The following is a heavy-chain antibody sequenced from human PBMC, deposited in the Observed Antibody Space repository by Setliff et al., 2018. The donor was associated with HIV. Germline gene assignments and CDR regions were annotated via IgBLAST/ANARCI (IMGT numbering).Heavy chain of an antibody. J-gene: IGHJ4*02. V-gene: IGHV4-39*02. CDR2: VYFLGNR. CDR3: ARAPANYHDSSGFYFGGDYYFDF. Sequence: SETLSLTCTVSGASILSSGGHFWGWIRQSPGRGLEWPGTVYFLGNRYLNPSLKSRVAVSVDTSKNHFSLRLTSVTAADTAVYYCARAPANYHDSSGFYFGGDYYFDFWGQGTLVTVSS. D-gene: IGHD3-22*01. CDR1: GASILSSGGHF.